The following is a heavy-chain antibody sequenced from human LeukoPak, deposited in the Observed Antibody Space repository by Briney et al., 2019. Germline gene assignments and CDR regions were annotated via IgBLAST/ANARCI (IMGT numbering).Heavy chain of an antibody. CDR1: GGSISSYY. D-gene: IGHD3-22*01. V-gene: IGHV4-4*07. CDR3: ARLTDYYDSSGSSTGFDP. J-gene: IGHJ5*02. CDR2: IYTSWST. Sequence: SETLSLTCTVSGGSISSYYWSWIRQPAGKGLEWIGRIYTSWSTNYNPSLKSRVTMSVDTSKNQFSLKLSSVTAADTVVYYCARLTDYYDSSGSSTGFDPWGQGTLVTVSS.